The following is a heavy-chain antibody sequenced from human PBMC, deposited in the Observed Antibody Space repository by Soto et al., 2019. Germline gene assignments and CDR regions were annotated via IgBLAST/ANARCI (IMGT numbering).Heavy chain of an antibody. CDR3: ARDCLMYRSGWYCAFDI. J-gene: IGHJ3*02. V-gene: IGHV1-18*01. Sequence: ASVKVSCKASGYTFTSYGISWVRQAPGQGLEWMGWISAYNGNTNYAQKLQGRVTMTTDTSTSTAYMELRSLRSDDTAVYYCARDCLMYRSGWYCAFDIWGQGTMVTVSS. CDR1: GYTFTSYG. D-gene: IGHD6-19*01. CDR2: ISAYNGNT.